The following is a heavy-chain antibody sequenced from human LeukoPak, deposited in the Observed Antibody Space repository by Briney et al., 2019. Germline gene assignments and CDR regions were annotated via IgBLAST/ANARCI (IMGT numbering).Heavy chain of an antibody. V-gene: IGHV1-46*01. J-gene: IGHJ6*03. CDR1: GYIFTNYY. D-gene: IGHD6-6*01. Sequence: ASVKVSCKASGYIFTNYYMHWVRQAPGQGLEWMGIINPNGGSTNYAQKFQGRVTMTRDTSTSTVYMELSSLRSEDTAVYYCAREESSIAAPLYYYYHMDVWGKGTTVTVSS. CDR2: INPNGGST. CDR3: AREESSIAAPLYYYYHMDV.